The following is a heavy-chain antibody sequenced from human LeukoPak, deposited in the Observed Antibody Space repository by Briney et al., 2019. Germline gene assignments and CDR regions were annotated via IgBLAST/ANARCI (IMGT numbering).Heavy chain of an antibody. CDR1: GGSISSGGYS. Sequence: SETLSLTCAVSGGSISSGGYSWSWIRQPPGEGLEWIGYIYHSGSTYYNPSLKSRVTISVDRSKNQFSLKLSSVTAADTAVYYCASLKAPAMVTDYWGQGTLVTVSS. CDR2: IYHSGST. CDR3: ASLKAPAMVTDY. J-gene: IGHJ4*02. V-gene: IGHV4-30-2*01. D-gene: IGHD5-18*01.